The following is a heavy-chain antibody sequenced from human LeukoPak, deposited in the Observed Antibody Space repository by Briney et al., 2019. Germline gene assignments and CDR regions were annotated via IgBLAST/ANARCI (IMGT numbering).Heavy chain of an antibody. V-gene: IGHV3-23*01. J-gene: IGHJ4*02. CDR1: GFTFSSSA. CDR3: AKKTPGTHPFDC. D-gene: IGHD6-13*01. Sequence: GGSLRLSCAASGFTFSSSAMNWVRQAPGKGLEWVSASGTDGDTYYAASVKGRFTISRDNSKNTLYLQMTSLRAEDTAVHYCAKKTPGTHPFDCWGQGTLVTVSP. CDR2: SGTDGDT.